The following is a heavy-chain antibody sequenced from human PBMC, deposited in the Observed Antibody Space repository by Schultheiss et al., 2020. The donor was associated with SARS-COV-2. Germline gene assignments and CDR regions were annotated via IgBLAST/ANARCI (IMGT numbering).Heavy chain of an antibody. J-gene: IGHJ1*01. Sequence: SETLSLTCAVYGGSFSGYYWSWIRQPPGKGLEWIGEINHSGSTNYNPPLKSRITTSVDTSKNKFSLKPSSVTAADTAVYYCARGFQHWGQGTLVTVSS. CDR3: ARGFQH. CDR1: GGSFSGYY. V-gene: IGHV4-34*01. CDR2: INHSGST.